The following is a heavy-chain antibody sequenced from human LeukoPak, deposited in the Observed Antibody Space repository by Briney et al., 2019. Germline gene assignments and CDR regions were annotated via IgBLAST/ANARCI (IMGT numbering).Heavy chain of an antibody. J-gene: IGHJ4*02. V-gene: IGHV4-39*01. D-gene: IGHD6-13*01. CDR1: GGSISGNTYY. CDR3: ARRRGYSGSYYYFDY. CDR2: MFYNGSP. Sequence: SETLSLTCTVSGGSISGNTYYWGWIRQPPGKGFDWIGSMFYNGSPYYNPSLKSRVTISVDTSNNQFSLRVSSVTAADTAVYYCARRRGYSGSYYYFDYWGQGTLVTVSS.